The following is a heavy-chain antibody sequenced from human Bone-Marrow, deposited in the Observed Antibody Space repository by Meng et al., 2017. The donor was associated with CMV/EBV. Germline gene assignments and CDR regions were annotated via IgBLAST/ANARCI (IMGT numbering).Heavy chain of an antibody. CDR1: GFPLSGAW. J-gene: IGHJ4*02. Sequence: SGFPLSGAWMGWVRQAPGKGLEWVGRTKSKIDGGTIDHAAPVRGRFTISRDDPQNTLYLQMNSLKTEDTAVYYCTTFHLAAADDDYWGQGTLVTVSS. CDR3: TTFHLAAADDDY. CDR2: TKSKIDGGTI. V-gene: IGHV3-15*01. D-gene: IGHD6-13*01.